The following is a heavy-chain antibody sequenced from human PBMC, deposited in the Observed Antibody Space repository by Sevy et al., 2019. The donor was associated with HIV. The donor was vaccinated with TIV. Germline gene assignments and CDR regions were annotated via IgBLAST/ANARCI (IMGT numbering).Heavy chain of an antibody. D-gene: IGHD3-22*01. J-gene: IGHJ3*02. V-gene: IGHV3-9*01. CDR2: IGWNSGSI. CDR1: GFTFDDYA. Sequence: GGSLRLSCAASGFTFDDYAMHWVRQAPGKGLEWVSGIGWNSGSIIYADSVKGRFTISRDNAKNTLYLQMNRLRHEDTAWYYCAKAAYYEDTSGHGAFENWGQGTMVTVSS. CDR3: AKAAYYEDTSGHGAFEN.